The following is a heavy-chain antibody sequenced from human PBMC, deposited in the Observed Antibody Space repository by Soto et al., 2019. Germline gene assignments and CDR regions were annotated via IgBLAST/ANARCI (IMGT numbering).Heavy chain of an antibody. CDR2: IFYTGNT. J-gene: IGHJ6*02. CDR1: GGSVSIGDYS. D-gene: IGHD1-7*01. CDR3: ARDWELRRMDV. Sequence: KPSETLSLTCTVSGGSVSIGDYSWTWIRQPPGKGLEWIGYIFYTGNTNYSPSLKSRVTMSVDRSRNQFSLRLSSVTAADTAVYYCARDWELRRMDVWGRGTTVTVSS. V-gene: IGHV4-61*08.